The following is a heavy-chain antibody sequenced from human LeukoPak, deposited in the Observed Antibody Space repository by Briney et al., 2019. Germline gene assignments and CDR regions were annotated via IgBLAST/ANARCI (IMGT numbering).Heavy chain of an antibody. J-gene: IGHJ4*02. CDR1: GFTFGDYA. Sequence: GSLRLSCTASGFTFGDYAMSWVRQAPGKGLEWVGFIRSKAYGGTTEYAASVKGRFTISRDDSKSIAYLQMNSLKTEDTAVYYCTRDLSGYSGYGFFDYWGQGTLVTVSS. CDR2: IRSKAYGGTT. CDR3: TRDLSGYSGYGFFDY. D-gene: IGHD5-12*01. V-gene: IGHV3-49*04.